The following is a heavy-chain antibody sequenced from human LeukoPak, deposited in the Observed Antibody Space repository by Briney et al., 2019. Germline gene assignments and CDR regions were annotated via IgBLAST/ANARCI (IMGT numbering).Heavy chain of an antibody. J-gene: IGHJ4*02. CDR3: ARPVDSSGLLPAY. V-gene: IGHV4-59*08. CDR2: SHYSGST. CDR1: GDSISSYY. Sequence: SEALSLTCTVSGDSISSYYWSWLRQPPGRGLEWIANSHYSGSTKYNPSLKSRVTISIDTSNNQISLKLNSVTAADTAIYFCARPVDSSGLLPAYWGQGTLVTVSS. D-gene: IGHD3-22*01.